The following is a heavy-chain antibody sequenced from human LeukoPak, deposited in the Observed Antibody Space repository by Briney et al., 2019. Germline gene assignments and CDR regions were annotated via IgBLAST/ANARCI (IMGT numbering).Heavy chain of an antibody. Sequence: SETLSLTCTLYGGSFSGFYWSWIRQPPGKGLEWIGEINHSGSTNYNPSLKSRVTISVDTSKNQFFLRLSSVTAADTAVYYCARRELLWFGETDAFDIWGQGTMVTVSS. CDR1: GGSFSGFY. CDR3: ARRELLWFGETDAFDI. CDR2: INHSGST. J-gene: IGHJ3*02. V-gene: IGHV4-34*01. D-gene: IGHD3-10*01.